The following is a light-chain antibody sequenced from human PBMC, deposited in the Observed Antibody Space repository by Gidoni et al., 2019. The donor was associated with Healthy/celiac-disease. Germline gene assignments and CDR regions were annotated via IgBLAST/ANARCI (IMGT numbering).Light chain of an antibody. CDR1: QSVSSSY. V-gene: IGKV3-20*01. CDR2: GAS. Sequence: QSPGTLSLSPGERATLSCRASQSVSSSYLAWYQQKPGQAPRLLIYGASSRATGIPDFTLTISRLEPEDFAVYYCQQYGSSYTFGQGTKLEIK. CDR3: QQYGSSYT. J-gene: IGKJ2*01.